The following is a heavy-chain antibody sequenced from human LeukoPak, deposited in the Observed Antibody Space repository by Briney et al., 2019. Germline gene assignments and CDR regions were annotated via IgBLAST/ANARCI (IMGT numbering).Heavy chain of an antibody. CDR1: GFTFSSYW. J-gene: IGHJ5*02. CDR3: ARGGIVPANNWFDP. Sequence: PGGSLRLSCAASGFTFSSYWMSWVRQAPGKGLEWVANIKQDGSEKYYVDSVKGRFTISRDNAKNSLYLQMNSLRAEDTAVYYCARGGIVPANNWFDPWGRGTLVTVSS. CDR2: IKQDGSEK. D-gene: IGHD2-2*01. V-gene: IGHV3-7*01.